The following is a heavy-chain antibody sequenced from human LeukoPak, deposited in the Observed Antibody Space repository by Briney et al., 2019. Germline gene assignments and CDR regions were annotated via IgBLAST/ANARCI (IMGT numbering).Heavy chain of an antibody. J-gene: IGHJ4*02. Sequence: GASVKVSCKASGYRFARYYMHWVRQAPGQGLEWMGIINPGDGGTTYAQKFEGRLTLTRDTSTSTVYMELSSLRSEDTAIYYCATFTTVSTGDYWGQGSLVAVSS. D-gene: IGHD5/OR15-5a*01. V-gene: IGHV1-46*01. CDR2: INPGDGGT. CDR3: ATFTTVSTGDY. CDR1: GYRFARYY.